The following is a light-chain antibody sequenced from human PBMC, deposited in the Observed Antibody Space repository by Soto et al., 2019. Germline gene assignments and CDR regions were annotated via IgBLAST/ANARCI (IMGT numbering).Light chain of an antibody. V-gene: IGKV3-20*01. CDR3: KHSAVSPRA. CDR2: GAS. CDR1: QSVSSSY. Sequence: RQAREPLEMYRWEEPTLWNEFSQSVSSSYLAWYQQRPGQAPRLLIYGASSRATCIPDRFSASGSGTDGSLTITLLESEHLPVYSCKHSAVSPRACGRGTQVDIK. J-gene: IGKJ1*01.